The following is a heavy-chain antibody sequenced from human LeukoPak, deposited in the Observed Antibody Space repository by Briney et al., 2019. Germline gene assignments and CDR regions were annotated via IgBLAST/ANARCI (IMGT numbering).Heavy chain of an antibody. D-gene: IGHD3-9*01. J-gene: IGHJ4*02. CDR3: ARKYYDILTGYYADY. CDR2: ISYDGSNK. CDR1: GFTFSSYG. V-gene: IGHV3-30*03. Sequence: GRSLRLSCAASGFTFSSYGMHWVRQAPGKGLEGVAVISYDGSNKYYADSVKGRFTISRDNSKNTLYLQMNSLRAEDTAVYYCARKYYDILTGYYADYWGQRTLVTVSS.